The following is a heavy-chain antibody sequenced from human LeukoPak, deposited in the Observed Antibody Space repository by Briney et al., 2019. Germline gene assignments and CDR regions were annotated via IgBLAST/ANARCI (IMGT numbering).Heavy chain of an antibody. Sequence: QSGGSLRLSCSASGFIFSDYAMRWVRQAPGKGLEYISAISSDGDRTYFTDSVKGRFAISRDNSKNMLYLQMSSLRAEDTAVYYCARERIVGATGYYYYGMDVWGQGTTVTVSS. CDR1: GFIFSDYA. J-gene: IGHJ6*02. CDR3: ARERIVGATGYYYYGMDV. V-gene: IGHV3-64D*06. D-gene: IGHD1-26*01. CDR2: ISSDGDRT.